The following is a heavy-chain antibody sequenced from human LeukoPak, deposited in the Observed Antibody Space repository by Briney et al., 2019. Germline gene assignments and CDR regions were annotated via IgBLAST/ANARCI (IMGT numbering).Heavy chain of an antibody. V-gene: IGHV3-21*01. CDR3: ARCIWGGGGSCYSGAVDI. D-gene: IGHD2-15*01. CDR2: ISSSSSHI. Sequence: GGSLRLSCAASGFTFSTYNMKWVRQAPGKGLEWVSSISSSSSHIYYADSVKGRCTISRDNAKNSPYLQMNSLRVEDTAVYYCARCIWGGGGSCYSGAVDIWGQGTMVTVSS. J-gene: IGHJ3*02. CDR1: GFTFSTYN.